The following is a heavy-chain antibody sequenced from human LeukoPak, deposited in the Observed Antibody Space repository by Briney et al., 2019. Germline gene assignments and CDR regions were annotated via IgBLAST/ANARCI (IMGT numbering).Heavy chain of an antibody. V-gene: IGHV4-39*07. CDR1: GGSISSSNYY. D-gene: IGHD6-19*01. CDR2: MYYSGST. J-gene: IGHJ4*02. CDR3: ARVSGWNPLQAAHLDY. Sequence: PSETLSLTCTVSGGSISSSNYYWGWIRQPPGKGLEWIGSMYYSGSTYYNPSLKSRVTMSEDTSKNQFSLKLSSVTAADTAVYYCARVSGWNPLQAAHLDYWGQGTPVTVSS.